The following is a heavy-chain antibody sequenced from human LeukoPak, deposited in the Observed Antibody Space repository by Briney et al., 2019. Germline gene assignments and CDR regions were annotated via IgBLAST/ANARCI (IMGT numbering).Heavy chain of an antibody. CDR2: IYYSGST. J-gene: IGHJ4*02. CDR3: ARRIAAAGMIY. D-gene: IGHD6-13*01. Sequence: SETLSLTCTVSGGSMSTYYWSWIRQPPEKGLEWIGYIYYSGSTDYNPSLKSRVTISVDTSKNQFSLKLSSVTAVDTAVYYCARRIAAAGMIYWGQGTLVTVSS. V-gene: IGHV4-59*08. CDR1: GGSMSTYY.